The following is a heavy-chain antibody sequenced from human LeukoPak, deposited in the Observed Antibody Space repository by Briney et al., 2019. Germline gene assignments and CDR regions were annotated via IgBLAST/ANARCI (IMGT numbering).Heavy chain of an antibody. D-gene: IGHD6-6*01. CDR2: ISYDGSNK. V-gene: IGHV3-30*01. J-gene: IGHJ4*02. CDR1: GFTFSSYA. Sequence: PGGSLRLSCAASGFTFSSYAMHGVRQAPGKGLEWVAVISYDGSNKYYADSVKGRFTISRDNSKNTLYLQMNSLRAEDTAVYYCARDGSSLDFWGQGTLVTVSS. CDR3: ARDGSSLDF.